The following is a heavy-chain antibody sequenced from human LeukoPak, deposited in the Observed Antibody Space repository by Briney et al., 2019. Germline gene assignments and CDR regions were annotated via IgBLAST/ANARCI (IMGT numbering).Heavy chain of an antibody. J-gene: IGHJ4*02. CDR2: INHSGST. CDR3: ARRSEDYFDY. CDR1: GGSISSYY. Sequence: SETLSLTCTVSGGSISSYYWSWIRQPPGKGLEWIGEINHSGSTNYNPSLKSRVTISVDTSKNQFSLKLSSVTAADTAVCYCARRSEDYFDYWGQGTLVTVSS. V-gene: IGHV4-34*01.